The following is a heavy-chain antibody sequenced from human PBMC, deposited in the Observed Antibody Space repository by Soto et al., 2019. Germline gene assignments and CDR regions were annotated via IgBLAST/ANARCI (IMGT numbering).Heavy chain of an antibody. V-gene: IGHV4-61*01. CDR1: GVSVSSGSFY. J-gene: IGHJ4*02. CDR3: ARGATVTQYDY. CDR2: ISYTGTT. Sequence: SETLSLTCTVSGVSVSSGSFYWAWIRQPPGKGLEWIGFISYTGTTNYNPSLKSRVAISVDTSRSHISLKVSSLTAADTAVYYCARGATVTQYDYWGQGTLVTVSS. D-gene: IGHD4-17*01.